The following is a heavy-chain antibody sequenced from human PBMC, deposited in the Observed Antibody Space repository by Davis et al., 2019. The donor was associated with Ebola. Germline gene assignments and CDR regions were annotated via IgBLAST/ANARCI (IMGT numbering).Heavy chain of an antibody. CDR3: ARDVQGRAIDY. CDR1: GYTFSNNA. CDR2: INAGSGNT. D-gene: IGHD3-10*02. J-gene: IGHJ4*02. V-gene: IGHV1-3*01. Sequence: ASVKVSCKASGYTFSNNAIHWVRQAPGQSLEWMGWINAGSGNTKYSQKFQGRVTITRDTSATTAYMDLSSLTSEDTAVYYCARDVQGRAIDYWGQGTLVTVSS.